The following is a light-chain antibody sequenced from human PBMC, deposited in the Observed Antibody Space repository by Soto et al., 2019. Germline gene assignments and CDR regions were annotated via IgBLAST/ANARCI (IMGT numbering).Light chain of an antibody. V-gene: IGKV3-20*01. CDR1: QSVSNNY. CDR3: QQYGSSGT. CDR2: GAS. Sequence: EVVLTHSPFSRSLCPWERATLSCRASQSVSNNYLAWYQQKPGQAPRLLIYGASNRATGIPDRFSGSGSGTDFTLTISRLEPEDFAVYYCQQYGSSGTFGQGTKVDIK. J-gene: IGKJ1*01.